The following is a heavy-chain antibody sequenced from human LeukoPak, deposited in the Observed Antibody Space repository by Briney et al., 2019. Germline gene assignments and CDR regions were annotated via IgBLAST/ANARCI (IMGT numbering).Heavy chain of an antibody. CDR2: IIPIFGTA. Sequence: GSSVKVSCKASGGTFSNYAISWVRQAPGQGLEWMGGIIPIFGTAIYAQNFQDRVTITADESPSTAYMGLSGLRSEDTAVYYCARENCNSTSCYTRYYYGIDVWGQGTTVTVSS. V-gene: IGHV1-69*01. CDR1: GGTFSNYA. D-gene: IGHD2-2*02. CDR3: ARENCNSTSCYTRYYYGIDV. J-gene: IGHJ6*02.